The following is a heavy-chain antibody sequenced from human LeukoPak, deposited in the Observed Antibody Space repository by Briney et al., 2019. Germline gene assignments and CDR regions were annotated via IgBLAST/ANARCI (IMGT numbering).Heavy chain of an antibody. D-gene: IGHD3-16*01. CDR1: GFASSNYA. J-gene: IGHJ4*02. CDR2: INGSGDST. V-gene: IGHV3-23*01. CDR3: AKDTGYARDEGEFDY. Sequence: AGGSLRLSCAASGFASSNYAMSWVRQAPGKGLEWVSEINGSGDSTYYADSVKGRFTISRDNSKDTLYLQMNSLRAEDTAVYFCAKDTGYARDEGEFDYWGQGTLVIVSS.